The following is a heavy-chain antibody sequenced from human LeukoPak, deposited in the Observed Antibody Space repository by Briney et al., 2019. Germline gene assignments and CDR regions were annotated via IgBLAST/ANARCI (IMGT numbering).Heavy chain of an antibody. CDR3: VKDWLSPSIN. Sequence: GGSLRLSCAASGFTFSSYGMHWVRQAPGKGLEWVAFIRYDGSNKYYADSVKGRFTISRDISKTTLYLQMNSLRAEDTAVYYCVKDWLSPSINWGQGTLVTVSS. CDR2: IRYDGSNK. CDR1: GFTFSSYG. J-gene: IGHJ4*02. D-gene: IGHD5-12*01. V-gene: IGHV3-30*02.